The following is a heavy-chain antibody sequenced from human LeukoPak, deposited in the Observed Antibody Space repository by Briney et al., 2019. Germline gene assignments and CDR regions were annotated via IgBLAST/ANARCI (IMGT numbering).Heavy chain of an antibody. CDR2: IKRDGSQK. CDR1: GFSFSSNW. Sequence: GGSLRLSCAAPGFSFSSNWMGWVRQAPGKGLEWVAHIKRDGSQKYYLDSVKGRFTISRDNAKNSLYLQMNSLRVEDTAVYYCARLGLEVGGPNWFDPWGRGTLVTVSS. V-gene: IGHV3-7*01. J-gene: IGHJ5*02. D-gene: IGHD1-1*01. CDR3: ARLGLEVGGPNWFDP.